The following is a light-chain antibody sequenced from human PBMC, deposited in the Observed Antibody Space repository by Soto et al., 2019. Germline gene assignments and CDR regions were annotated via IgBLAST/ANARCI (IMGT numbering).Light chain of an antibody. Sequence: QSVLTQPASVSGSPGQWITISCTGTSSDVGGYNYVSWYQQHPGKAPKLMIYEVSNRPSGVSHRFSGSKSGNTASLTISGLQAEDEADYYCSSYTSTSSLGVFGTGTKLTVL. CDR1: SSDVGGYNY. V-gene: IGLV2-14*03. CDR3: SSYTSTSSLGV. CDR2: EVS. J-gene: IGLJ1*01.